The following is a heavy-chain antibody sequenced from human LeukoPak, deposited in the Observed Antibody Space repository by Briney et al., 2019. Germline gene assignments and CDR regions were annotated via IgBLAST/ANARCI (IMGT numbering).Heavy chain of an antibody. V-gene: IGHV5-51*01. Sequence: GVSLKISCKGSGYSFTIYWIGWVRQTPGKGLECMGIIYPGDSDTRYSPSFLGQVTISADKSISTAYLQWSSLKASDTAMYYCARPGVGDSGSFSYWRQGSQVTVSS. D-gene: IGHD1-26*01. CDR2: IYPGDSDT. CDR1: GYSFTIYW. J-gene: IGHJ4*02. CDR3: ARPGVGDSGSFSY.